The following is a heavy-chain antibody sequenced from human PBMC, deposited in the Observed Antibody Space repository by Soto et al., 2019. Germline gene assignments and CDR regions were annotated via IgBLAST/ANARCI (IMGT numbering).Heavy chain of an antibody. D-gene: IGHD4-17*01. CDR3: ASTSTTVNYYYYGMDV. Sequence: SVKVSCKASGCTFSSYAISWVLQAPGQGLEWMGGIIPIFGTANYAQKFQGRVTITADESTSTAYMELSSLRSEDTAVYYCASTSTTVNYYYYGMDVWGQGTTVTVSS. V-gene: IGHV1-69*13. CDR2: IIPIFGTA. J-gene: IGHJ6*02. CDR1: GCTFSSYA.